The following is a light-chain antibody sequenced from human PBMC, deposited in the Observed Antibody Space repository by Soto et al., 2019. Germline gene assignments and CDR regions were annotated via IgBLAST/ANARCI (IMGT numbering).Light chain of an antibody. CDR3: QTWDTGIWV. CDR1: SGHSNYA. CDR2: LNSDGSH. J-gene: IGLJ3*02. Sequence: QSVLTQSPSASASLGASVKLTCTLSSGHSNYAIAWHQQQPEKGPRYLMKLNSDGSHSKGDGIPDRFSGSISGAERYLTISSLQSEDEADYYCQTWDTGIWVFGGGTKLTVL. V-gene: IGLV4-69*01.